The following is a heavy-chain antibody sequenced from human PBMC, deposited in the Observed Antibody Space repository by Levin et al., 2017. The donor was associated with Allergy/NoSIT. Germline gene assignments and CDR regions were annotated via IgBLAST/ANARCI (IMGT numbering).Heavy chain of an antibody. Sequence: ASVKVSCAGSGFRLSSYWMHWVRQSPERGLQWIARIDSDGSTSGHADSVKGRFTVSRDNSKNMLYLNMRDLRVEDTAVYYCARDPVSYGPIGYYFDYWGQGTLVTVSS. CDR2: IDSDGSTS. CDR1: GFRLSSYW. V-gene: IGHV3-74*01. D-gene: IGHD3-16*01. CDR3: ARDPVSYGPIGYYFDY. J-gene: IGHJ4*02.